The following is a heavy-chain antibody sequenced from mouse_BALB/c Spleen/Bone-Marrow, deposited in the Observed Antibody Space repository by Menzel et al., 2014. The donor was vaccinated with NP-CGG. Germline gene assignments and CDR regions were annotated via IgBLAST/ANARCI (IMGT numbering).Heavy chain of an antibody. CDR1: GYAFSSSW. CDR2: IFPGAGDT. Sequence: QVQLQQSGPELVKPGASVKISCKASGYAFSSSWMNWVKQRPGQGLEWIGRIFPGAGDTYYNGKFKGKATLTADKSSSAAYMQLSSLTSVDSAVYFCARSDGYRAMDYWGQGTSVTVSS. D-gene: IGHD2-3*01. V-gene: IGHV1-82*01. J-gene: IGHJ4*01. CDR3: ARSDGYRAMDY.